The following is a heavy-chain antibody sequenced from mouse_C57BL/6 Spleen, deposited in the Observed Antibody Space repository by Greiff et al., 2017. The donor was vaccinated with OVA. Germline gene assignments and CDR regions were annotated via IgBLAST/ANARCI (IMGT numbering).Heavy chain of an antibody. CDR3: ASNSNHRRFAY. CDR1: GFSLTSYG. J-gene: IGHJ3*01. CDR2: IWGVGST. D-gene: IGHD3-1*01. Sequence: VHLVESGPGLVAPSQSLSITCTVSGFSLTSYGVDWVRQSPGKGLEWLGVIWGVGSTNYNSALKSRLSISKDNSKSQVFLKMNSLQTDDTAMYYCASNSNHRRFAYWGQGTLVTVSA. V-gene: IGHV2-6*01.